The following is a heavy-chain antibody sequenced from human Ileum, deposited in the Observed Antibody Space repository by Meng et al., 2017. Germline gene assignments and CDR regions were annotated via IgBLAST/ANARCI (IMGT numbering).Heavy chain of an antibody. CDR1: GGSISSTYW. V-gene: IGHV4-4*02. CDR2: IHHSGST. Sequence: VPLPGSCPGLVEPSGTLSLTCAVSGGSISSTYWWTWVRQSAGKGLEWIGEIHHSGSTNYNPSLKSRVTISVDKSKNQFSLNLRSVTAADTAVYYCARIDYGGNGIEKYYFDYWGQGTLVTVSS. D-gene: IGHD4-23*01. CDR3: ARIDYGGNGIEKYYFDY. J-gene: IGHJ4*02.